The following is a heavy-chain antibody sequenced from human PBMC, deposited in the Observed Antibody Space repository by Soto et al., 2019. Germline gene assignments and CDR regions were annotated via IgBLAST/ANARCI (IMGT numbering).Heavy chain of an antibody. D-gene: IGHD1-1*01. Sequence: RGESLKISCQGSAYSFTNYWIGWVRQMPGKGLEWMGIIYPGDSVTRYSPSFQGQVTISADRSSDTTYLQWNSLKASDTAMYYCAGLEVQNWNYFDYWGQGTLVTVSS. V-gene: IGHV5-51*01. CDR3: AGLEVQNWNYFDY. CDR2: IYPGDSVT. CDR1: AYSFTNYW. J-gene: IGHJ4*02.